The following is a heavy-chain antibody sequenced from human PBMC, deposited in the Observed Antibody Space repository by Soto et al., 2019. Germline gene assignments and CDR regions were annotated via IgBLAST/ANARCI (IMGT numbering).Heavy chain of an antibody. Sequence: SETLSLTCAVSGGSISSGGYSWSWIRQPPGKGLEWIGYIYYSGSTYYNPSLKSRVTISVDRSKNQFSLKLSSVTAADTAVYYCARRGFMGATTIDYWGQGTLVTVSS. CDR3: ARRGFMGATTIDY. CDR2: IYYSGST. CDR1: GGSISSGGYS. V-gene: IGHV4-30-2*01. J-gene: IGHJ4*02. D-gene: IGHD1-26*01.